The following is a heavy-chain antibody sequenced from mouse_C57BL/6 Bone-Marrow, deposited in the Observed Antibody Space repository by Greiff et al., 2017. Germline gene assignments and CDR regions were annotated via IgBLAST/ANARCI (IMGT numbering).Heavy chain of an antibody. J-gene: IGHJ3*01. CDR2: INPGSGST. V-gene: IGHV1-55*01. CDR3: SKQSWFAY. CDR1: GYTFTSYW. Sequence: VKLQQPGAELVKPGASVKMSCKASGYTFTSYWITWVKQRTGQGLEWIGDINPGSGSTSYNEKFKSKATLTVDPSTSTAYMQVSSLTSADTAVYYCSKQSWFAYWGQGTLVTVSA.